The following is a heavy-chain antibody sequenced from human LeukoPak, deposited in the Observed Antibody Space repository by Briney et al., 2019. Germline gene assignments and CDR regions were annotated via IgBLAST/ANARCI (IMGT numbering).Heavy chain of an antibody. Sequence: ASVKVSCKASGYTFTGYYMHWVRQAPGQGLEWMGWINPNSGGTNYAQKFQGRVTMTRDTSISTAYMELSRLRFDDTAVYYCARIPLGTIFGVVMTFDYWGQGTLVTVSS. CDR2: INPNSGGT. CDR1: GYTFTGYY. D-gene: IGHD3-3*01. CDR3: ARIPLGTIFGVVMTFDY. V-gene: IGHV1-2*02. J-gene: IGHJ4*02.